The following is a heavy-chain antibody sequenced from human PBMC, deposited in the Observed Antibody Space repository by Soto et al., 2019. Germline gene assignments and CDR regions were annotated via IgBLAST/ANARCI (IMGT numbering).Heavy chain of an antibody. V-gene: IGHV3-7*01. Sequence: EVRLVESGGGLVQPGGSLTLSCAASGFTFSSYWMTWVRQAPGKGLEWVANINQDGSEKYYMDSMKGRFTISRDNAKNSLLLQLNSLRAEDTAVYYCARERGRPDLRDTHYYDSSDLDYGMDVWGQGTTVTVS. CDR2: INQDGSEK. J-gene: IGHJ6*02. CDR1: GFTFSSYW. CDR3: ARERGRPDLRDTHYYDSSDLDYGMDV. D-gene: IGHD3-22*01.